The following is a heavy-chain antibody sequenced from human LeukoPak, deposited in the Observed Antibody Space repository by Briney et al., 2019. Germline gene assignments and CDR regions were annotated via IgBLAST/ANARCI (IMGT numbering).Heavy chain of an antibody. Sequence: ASVKVSCKASGYTFTNYFIHWVRQAPGQGLEWVGIINPSGGSTNYAQKFQGRVTMTRDTSTSTVYMELSSLRSEDTDVYYCARVVGSTDDFWGQGTLVTVSS. D-gene: IGHD5/OR15-5a*01. CDR3: ARVVGSTDDF. CDR2: INPSGGST. CDR1: GYTFTNYF. V-gene: IGHV1-46*01. J-gene: IGHJ4*02.